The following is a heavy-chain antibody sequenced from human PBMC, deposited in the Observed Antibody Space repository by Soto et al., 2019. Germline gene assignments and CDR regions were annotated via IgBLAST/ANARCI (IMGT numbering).Heavy chain of an antibody. D-gene: IGHD6-13*01. CDR2: ISGSGGST. J-gene: IGHJ4*02. Sequence: EVQLLESGGGLVQPGGSLRLSCAASGFTFSNYAVTWVRQAPGKGLEWVSTISGSGGSTYYADSVKGRFTIARDNSKNGLYLQMNSLRAEDTAVYYCAKDRGSSWYEIDYWGQGTLVTVSS. CDR1: GFTFSNYA. V-gene: IGHV3-23*01. CDR3: AKDRGSSWYEIDY.